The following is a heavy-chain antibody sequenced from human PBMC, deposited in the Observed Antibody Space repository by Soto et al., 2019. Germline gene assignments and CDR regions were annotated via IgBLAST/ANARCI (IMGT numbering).Heavy chain of an antibody. V-gene: IGHV3-15*01. CDR2: IKSKTDGGTT. CDR3: TTVVLYGSGRKDHYYGMDV. Sequence: GGSLRLSCAASGFTFSNAWMSWVRQAPGKGLEWVGRIKSKTDGGTTDYAAPVKGRFTISRDDSKNTLYLQMNSLKTEDTAVYYCTTVVLYGSGRKDHYYGMDVWGQGTTVTVSS. D-gene: IGHD3-10*01. J-gene: IGHJ6*02. CDR1: GFTFSNAW.